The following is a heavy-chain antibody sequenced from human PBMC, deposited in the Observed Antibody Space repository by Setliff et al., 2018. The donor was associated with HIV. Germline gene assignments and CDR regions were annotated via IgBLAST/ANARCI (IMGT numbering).Heavy chain of an antibody. V-gene: IGHV1-18*01. Sequence: GASVKVSCKASGYTFTSYGISWVRQAPGQGLEWMGWIYPNTGGTNYAQKFQGRVTMTRDTSTSTAYMELSSLRSEDTAVYYCASVEMATISAFDIWGQGTMVTVS. CDR3: ASVEMATISAFDI. CDR2: IYPNTGGT. CDR1: GYTFTSYG. J-gene: IGHJ3*02. D-gene: IGHD5-12*01.